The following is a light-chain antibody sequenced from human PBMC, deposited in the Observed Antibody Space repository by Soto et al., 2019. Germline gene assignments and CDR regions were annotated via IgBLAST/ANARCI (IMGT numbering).Light chain of an antibody. V-gene: IGLV2-14*01. CDR1: SSDVGYYNY. J-gene: IGLJ2*01. Sequence: QSALTQPASVSGSPGQSITIYCTGTSSDVGYYNYVSWYQQHPGKAPKLMIYEVSNRPAGVSSRLSGSKSGNTADLTISGLQAEDEADYYCTSYSSSTTRVFGGGTKLTVL. CDR3: TSYSSSTTRV. CDR2: EVS.